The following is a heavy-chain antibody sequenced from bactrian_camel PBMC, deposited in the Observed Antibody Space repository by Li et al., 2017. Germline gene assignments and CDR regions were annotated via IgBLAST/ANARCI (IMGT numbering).Heavy chain of an antibody. J-gene: IGHJ6*01. Sequence: VQLVESGGGLVQPGGSLRLSCAASGFTFGTYDMSWVRQAPGKGLEWVSAINSGGGTTYYADSVKGRFTISRDNAENTLYMQMNSLKPEDTAMYYCAADPRAYCTGGYYYTPSFGYWGQGTQGTV. V-gene: IGHV3S40*01. CDR1: GFTFGTYD. CDR2: INSGGGTT. CDR3: AADPRAYCTGGYYYTPSFGY. D-gene: IGHD2*01.